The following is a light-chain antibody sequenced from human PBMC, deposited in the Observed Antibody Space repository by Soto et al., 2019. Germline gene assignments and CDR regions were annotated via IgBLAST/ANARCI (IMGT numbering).Light chain of an antibody. CDR3: GTWDSSLSAYV. CDR1: SSNIGNNY. Sequence: QSVLTQPPSVSAAPGQKDTISCSGSSSNIGNNYISWYQQLPGTAPKLLIYDNNKRPSGIPDRFSGSKSGTSATLGITGLQSGDEADYYCGTWDSSLSAYVFGAGTKLTVL. J-gene: IGLJ1*01. V-gene: IGLV1-51*01. CDR2: DNN.